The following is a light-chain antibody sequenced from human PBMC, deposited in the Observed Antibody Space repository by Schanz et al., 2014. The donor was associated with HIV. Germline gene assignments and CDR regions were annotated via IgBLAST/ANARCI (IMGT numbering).Light chain of an antibody. CDR2: QAS. Sequence: IQMTQSPSTVSTSVGDRVTITCRARQTIGRLLAWYQQKPGRAPNLLIYQASTLESGVPSRFSGSGSGTDFTLTISCLQSEDFATYYCQQYYSYPPTFGQGTKVEIK. CDR1: QTIGRL. V-gene: IGKV1-5*03. J-gene: IGKJ1*01. CDR3: QQYYSYPPT.